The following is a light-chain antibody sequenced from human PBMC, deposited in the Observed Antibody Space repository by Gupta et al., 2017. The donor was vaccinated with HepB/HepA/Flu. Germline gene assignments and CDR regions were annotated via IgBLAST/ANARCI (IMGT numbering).Light chain of an antibody. J-gene: IGKJ4*01. CDR3: QQDNSYIT. V-gene: IGKV1-5*03. CDR2: KAS. Sequence: DIQMTQSPSTLSASVGDRVTIPCRASQSISNWLAWYQQKPGKAPKVLIYKASTGERGVPSRFSGSGSGTEFTLTSSSLQHDDCANYYFQQDNSYITFGGGTKVEIK. CDR1: QSISNW.